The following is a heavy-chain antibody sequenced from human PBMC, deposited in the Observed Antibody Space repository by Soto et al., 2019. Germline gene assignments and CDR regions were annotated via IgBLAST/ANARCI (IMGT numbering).Heavy chain of an antibody. CDR1: GFTFNDHY. J-gene: IGHJ4*02. Sequence: HLVASGGGLVQPGGSLRLSCAASGFTFNDHYMDWVRQAPGKGLEWVARSKNRGQGFTIEYAASLKGRFTISRDDSANSLYLQMNSLETDDTAVYYCTVWIEGACDWGRGILVTVSS. D-gene: IGHD3-16*01. CDR3: TVWIEGACD. V-gene: IGHV3-72*01. CDR2: SKNRGQGFTI.